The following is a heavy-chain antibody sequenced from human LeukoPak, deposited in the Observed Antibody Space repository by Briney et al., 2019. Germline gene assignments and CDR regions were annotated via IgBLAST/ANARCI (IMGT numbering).Heavy chain of an antibody. D-gene: IGHD6-19*01. CDR1: GFTFSSYG. Sequence: PGGTLRLSCAASGFTFSSYGMSWVRQAPGKGLEWVSAISGSGGSTYYADSVKGRFTISRDNSKNTLYLQMNSLRAEDTAVYYCAKDEGPGLVPLDAFDIWGQGTMVTVSS. CDR3: AKDEGPGLVPLDAFDI. J-gene: IGHJ3*02. V-gene: IGHV3-23*01. CDR2: ISGSGGST.